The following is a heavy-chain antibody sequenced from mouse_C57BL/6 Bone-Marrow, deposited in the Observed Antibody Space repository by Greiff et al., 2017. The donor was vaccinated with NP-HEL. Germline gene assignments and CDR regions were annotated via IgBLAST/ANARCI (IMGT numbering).Heavy chain of an antibody. CDR2: INPYNGGT. D-gene: IGHD2-5*01. V-gene: IGHV1-19*01. Sequence: VQLKQSGPVLVKPGASVKMSCKASGYTFTDYYMNWVKQSHGKSLEWIGVINPYNGGTSYNQKFKGKATLTVDKSSSTAYMELNSLTSEDSAVYYCAESNFSWFAYWGQGTLVTVSA. CDR1: GYTFTDYY. CDR3: AESNFSWFAY. J-gene: IGHJ3*01.